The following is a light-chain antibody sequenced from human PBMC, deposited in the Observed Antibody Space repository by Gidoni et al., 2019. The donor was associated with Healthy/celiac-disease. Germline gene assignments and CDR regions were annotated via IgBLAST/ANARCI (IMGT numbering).Light chain of an antibody. CDR3: QSADSSGTYQV. Sequence: SYELTQPPSVSVSPGQTARITCSGDALPKQYAYWYQQKPGQAPVLVIYKDSERPSGIPERFSGSSSGTTVTLTLSGVQAEDEADYYCQSADSSGTYQVFGGGTKPTVL. V-gene: IGLV3-25*03. J-gene: IGLJ2*01. CDR2: KDS. CDR1: ALPKQY.